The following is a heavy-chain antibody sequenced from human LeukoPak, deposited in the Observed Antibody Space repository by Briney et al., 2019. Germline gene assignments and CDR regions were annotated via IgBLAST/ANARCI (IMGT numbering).Heavy chain of an antibody. CDR1: GFTYSDYY. J-gene: IGHJ5*02. Sequence: PGGSLRLSCAASGFTYSDYYMSWIRQAPGKGLEWVSYISSSGSTIYYADSVKGRFTISRDNSKNTLYLQMNSLRAEDTALYYCAKGRYVAAVGLDWFDPWGQGTLVTVSS. V-gene: IGHV3-11*01. CDR2: ISSSGSTI. CDR3: AKGRYVAAVGLDWFDP. D-gene: IGHD6-13*01.